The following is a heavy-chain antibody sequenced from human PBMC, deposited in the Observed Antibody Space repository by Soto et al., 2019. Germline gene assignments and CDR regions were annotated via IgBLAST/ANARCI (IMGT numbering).Heavy chain of an antibody. CDR1: GFTFSSYG. CDR2: ISYDGSNK. CDR3: AKDLVFVDYGDSPGTNRDQKSDY. D-gene: IGHD4-17*01. Sequence: PGGSLRLSCAASGFTFSSYGMHWVRQAPGKGLEWVAVISYDGSNKYYADSVKGRFTISRDNSKNTLYLQMNSLRAEDTAVYYCAKDLVFVDYGDSPGTNRDQKSDYWGQATLVAASS. V-gene: IGHV3-30*18. J-gene: IGHJ4*02.